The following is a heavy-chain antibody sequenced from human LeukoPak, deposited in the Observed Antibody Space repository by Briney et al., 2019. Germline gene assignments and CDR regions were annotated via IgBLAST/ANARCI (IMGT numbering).Heavy chain of an antibody. Sequence: RASVKVSCKASGYTFTSYGLSWVRQAPGQGLEWMGWISAYNGNTNYEQRLQGRVIMTTDTSTSTAYMELRSLRSDDTAVYYCARDRGYDILTGYPYPNDYWGQGTLVTVSS. CDR3: ARDRGYDILTGYPYPNDY. V-gene: IGHV1-18*01. D-gene: IGHD3-9*01. J-gene: IGHJ4*02. CDR1: GYTFTSYG. CDR2: ISAYNGNT.